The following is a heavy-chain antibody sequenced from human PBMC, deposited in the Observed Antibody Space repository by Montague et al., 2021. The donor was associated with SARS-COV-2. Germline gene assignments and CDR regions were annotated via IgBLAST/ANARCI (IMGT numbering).Heavy chain of an antibody. V-gene: IGHV3-7*03. Sequence: RLSWSASGFTFSSYWMSWVRQTPGKGLEWVANIKPDGGEKHYVDSVKGRFTISRDNAKNSLNLQMDSLRAEDTALYYCARDSRIVGATGDMDVWGQGTTVIVSS. CDR3: ARDSRIVGATGDMDV. J-gene: IGHJ6*02. CDR1: GFTFSSYW. CDR2: IKPDGGEK. D-gene: IGHD1-26*01.